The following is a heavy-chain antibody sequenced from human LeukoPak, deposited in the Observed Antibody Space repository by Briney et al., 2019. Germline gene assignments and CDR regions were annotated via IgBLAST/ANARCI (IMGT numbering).Heavy chain of an antibody. V-gene: IGHV3-43*01. Sequence: GGSLRLSCAASGFTFDDYTMRWVRQAPGKGLEWVSLISCDGGSTYYADSVKGRFTISRDNSKNSLYLQMNSLRTEDTALYYCAKSAVAGTNYYYGMDVWGQGTTVTVSS. CDR1: GFTFDDYT. D-gene: IGHD6-19*01. CDR3: AKSAVAGTNYYYGMDV. J-gene: IGHJ6*02. CDR2: ISCDGGST.